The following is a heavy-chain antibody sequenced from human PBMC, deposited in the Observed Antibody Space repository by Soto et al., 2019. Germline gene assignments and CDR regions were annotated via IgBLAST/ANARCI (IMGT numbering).Heavy chain of an antibody. V-gene: IGHV4-34*01. J-gene: IGHJ5*02. CDR1: GGSFSGYY. CDR3: AAYCGGDCYSDWFDP. D-gene: IGHD2-21*02. Sequence: QVQLQQWGAGLLKPSETLSLTCAVYGGSFSGYYWSWIRQPPGKGLEWIGEINHSGSTNYNPSLKSRVTISVDTSKNQFSLKLSSVTAADTAVYYCAAYCGGDCYSDWFDPWGQGTLVTVSS. CDR2: INHSGST.